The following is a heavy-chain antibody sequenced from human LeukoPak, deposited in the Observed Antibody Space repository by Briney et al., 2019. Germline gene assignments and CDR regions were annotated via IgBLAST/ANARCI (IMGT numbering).Heavy chain of an antibody. D-gene: IGHD1-26*01. CDR1: GFTFRSYA. J-gene: IGHJ4*02. CDR2: INPAGSRS. Sequence: GGPLRLSCAASGFTFRSYAMSWVRQAPGKGLEWVSAINPAGSRSFYADSVKGRFTISRDNSKNTLYLQMNSLRAEDSAVYFCAKEAGIVLGGDYWGLGTLVTVSS. CDR3: AKEAGIVLGGDY. V-gene: IGHV3-23*01.